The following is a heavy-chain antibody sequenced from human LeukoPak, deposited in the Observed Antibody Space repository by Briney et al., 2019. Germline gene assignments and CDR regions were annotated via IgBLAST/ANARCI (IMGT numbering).Heavy chain of an antibody. CDR2: IWYDGSNK. V-gene: IGHV3-33*01. CDR3: ARDERGIVVVPAAIGGGGMDV. J-gene: IGHJ6*02. D-gene: IGHD2-2*01. CDR1: GFTFSSYG. Sequence: GRSLRLSCAASGFTFSSYGMHWVRQAPGKGLEWVAVIWYDGSNKYYADSVKGRFTISRDNSRNTLYLQMNSLRAEDTAVYYCARDERGIVVVPAAIGGGGMDVWGQGTTVTVSS.